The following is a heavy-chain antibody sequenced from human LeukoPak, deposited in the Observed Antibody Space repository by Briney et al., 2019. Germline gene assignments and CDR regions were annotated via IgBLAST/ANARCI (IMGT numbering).Heavy chain of an antibody. CDR3: ARDGREVVATINGPYCGGDCYKGSDY. CDR1: GYTFTSYG. J-gene: IGHJ4*02. D-gene: IGHD2-21*02. Sequence: ASVKVSCKASGYTFTSYGISWVRQVPGQGLEWMGWISAYNGNTNYAQKLQGRVTMTTDTSTSTAYMELRSLRSDDTAVYYCARDGREVVATINGPYCGGDCYKGSDYWGQGTLVTVSS. V-gene: IGHV1-18*01. CDR2: ISAYNGNT.